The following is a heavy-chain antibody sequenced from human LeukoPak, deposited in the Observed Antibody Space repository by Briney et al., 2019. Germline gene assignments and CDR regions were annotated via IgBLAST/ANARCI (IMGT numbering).Heavy chain of an antibody. CDR2: ISSTGRTK. D-gene: IGHD3-22*01. CDR3: AREPHDSSGYPTG. V-gene: IGHV3-48*03. J-gene: IGHJ3*01. CDR1: GFTFSNYE. Sequence: PGGSLRLSCAGSGFTFSNYEMNWVRQAPGKGLEWISYISSTGRTKYYADSVKGRLTISRDNAKNSLYLQMNSLRVEDTAVYYCAREPHDSSGYPTGWGQGTMVTVSS.